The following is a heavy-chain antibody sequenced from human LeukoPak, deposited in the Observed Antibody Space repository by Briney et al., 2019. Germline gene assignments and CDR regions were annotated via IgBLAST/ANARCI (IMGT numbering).Heavy chain of an antibody. CDR3: AKTISRITMIVVAPIDY. CDR1: GFTFSSYA. V-gene: IGHV3-23*01. D-gene: IGHD3-22*01. CDR2: ISGSGGST. Sequence: GGSLRLSCAASGFTFSSYAMSWVRQAPGKGLEWVSAISGSGGSTYYADSVKGQFTISRDNSKNTLYLQMNSLRAEDTAVYYCAKTISRITMIVVAPIDYWGQGTLVTVSS. J-gene: IGHJ4*02.